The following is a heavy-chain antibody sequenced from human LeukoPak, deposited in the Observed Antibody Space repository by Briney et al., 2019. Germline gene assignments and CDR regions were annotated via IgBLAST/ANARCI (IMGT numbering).Heavy chain of an antibody. Sequence: SETLSLTCTVSGDSITSYYWAWIRQPPGKGLEWIGYIFYSGSTNYNPSLKSRVTILVDTSRNQFFLKLSSVTAADTAVYYCARGRYDSSGYNNWFDPWGQGTPVTVSP. CDR2: IFYSGST. CDR3: ARGRYDSSGYNNWFDP. D-gene: IGHD3-22*01. J-gene: IGHJ5*02. CDR1: GDSITSYY. V-gene: IGHV4-59*01.